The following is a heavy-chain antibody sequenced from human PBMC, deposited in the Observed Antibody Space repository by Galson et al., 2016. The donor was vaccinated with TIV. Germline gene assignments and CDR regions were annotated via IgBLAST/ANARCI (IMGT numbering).Heavy chain of an antibody. V-gene: IGHV3-30-3*01. D-gene: IGHD3-10*01. CDR2: ISYAGSNK. Sequence: SLRLSCAASGFTFSTYTIHWVRQAPGKGLEWVSIISYAGSNKFYADSVKGRFTVSRDNSKNTLYLQMNLLKPEDPAVYYCARDTASVYGRGSLLDSWGQGILVTVSS. J-gene: IGHJ5*01. CDR1: GFTFSTYT. CDR3: ARDTASVYGRGSLLDS.